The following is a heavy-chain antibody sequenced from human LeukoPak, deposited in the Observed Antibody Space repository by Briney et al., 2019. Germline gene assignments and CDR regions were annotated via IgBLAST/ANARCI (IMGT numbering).Heavy chain of an antibody. Sequence: SETLSLTCTVSGGSISSYYWSWIRQPPGKGLEWIGHIYYSGSTNYNPSPKSRVTISVDTSKNQFSLKMTSVTAADTAVYYCVRHPWRMGSRDYNFDYWGQGTLVTVSS. D-gene: IGHD3-16*01. V-gene: IGHV4-59*08. J-gene: IGHJ4*02. CDR3: VRHPWRMGSRDYNFDY. CDR1: GGSISSYY. CDR2: IYYSGST.